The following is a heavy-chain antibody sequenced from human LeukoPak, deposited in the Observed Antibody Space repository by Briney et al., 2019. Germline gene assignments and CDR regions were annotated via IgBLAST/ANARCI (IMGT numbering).Heavy chain of an antibody. CDR2: ISAYNGNT. CDR1: GYTFTSYG. CDR3: ARDPRDTMVRGVIITSWFDP. D-gene: IGHD3-10*01. V-gene: IGHV1-18*04. Sequence: PGASVKVSCKASGYTFTSYGISWVRQAPGQGREWMGWISAYNGNTNYAQKLQGRVTMTTDTSTSTAYMELRSLRSDDTAVYYCARDPRDTMVRGVIITSWFDPWGQGTLVTVSS. J-gene: IGHJ5*02.